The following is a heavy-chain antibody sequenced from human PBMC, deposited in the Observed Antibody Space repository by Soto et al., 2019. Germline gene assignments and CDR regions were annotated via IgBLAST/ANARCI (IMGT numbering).Heavy chain of an antibody. CDR1: GYSFTNYC. CDR2: IYPGDSDT. Sequence: PWVPLLICSKGSGYSFTNYCIGWVSQIPGKGLEWMGIIYPGDSDTRYSPSFQGQVTISADKSISTAYLQWSSLKASDTATYYCASGRRTIFGPLDVWRKGTTVIVSS. CDR3: ASGRRTIFGPLDV. J-gene: IGHJ6*01. D-gene: IGHD3-3*01. V-gene: IGHV5-51*01.